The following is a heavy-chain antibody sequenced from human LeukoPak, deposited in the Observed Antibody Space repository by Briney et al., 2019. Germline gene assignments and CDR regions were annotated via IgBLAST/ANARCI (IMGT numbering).Heavy chain of an antibody. D-gene: IGHD5-12*01. CDR3: ARDPRSYTGYDETFDY. V-gene: IGHV4-39*07. CDR1: GGSISSSSYY. J-gene: IGHJ4*02. CDR2: ISHSGST. Sequence: PSETLSLTCTVSGGSISSSSYYWGWIRQPPGKGLEWIGEISHSGSTNYNPSLKSRVTMSLDTSEDQFSLKLSSVTAADTAVYYCARDPRSYTGYDETFDYWGQGTLVTVSS.